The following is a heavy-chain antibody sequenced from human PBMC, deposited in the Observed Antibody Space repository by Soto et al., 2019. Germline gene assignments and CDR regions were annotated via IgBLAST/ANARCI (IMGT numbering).Heavy chain of an antibody. CDR1: GYTFTSYD. D-gene: IGHD6-13*01. J-gene: IGHJ5*02. V-gene: IGHV1-8*01. CDR2: MNPNSGNT. CDR3: ARGGGQQQLLWFDP. Sequence: ASVKVSCKASGYTFTSYDISWVRQATGQGLEWMGWMNPNSGNTGYAQKFQGRVTMTRNTSISTAYMELSSLRSEDTAVYYCARGGGQQQLLWFDPWGQGTLVTVSS.